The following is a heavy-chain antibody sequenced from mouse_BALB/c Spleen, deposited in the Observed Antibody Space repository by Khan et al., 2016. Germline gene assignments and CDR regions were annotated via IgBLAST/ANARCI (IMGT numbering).Heavy chain of an antibody. CDR2: IYPGDGDT. D-gene: IGHD1-3*01. J-gene: IGHJ2*01. V-gene: IGHV1-87*01. CDR3: ASSKIRGYFDY. CDR1: GYTFTNYW. Sequence: VQRQESGADLARPGASVKLSCKASGYTFTNYWMQWVKQRPGQGLEWIGAIYPGDGDTRYTQKFKGKATLTADKSSTTAYMQISSLASEDSAVYYCASSKIRGYFDYWGQGTTLTVSS.